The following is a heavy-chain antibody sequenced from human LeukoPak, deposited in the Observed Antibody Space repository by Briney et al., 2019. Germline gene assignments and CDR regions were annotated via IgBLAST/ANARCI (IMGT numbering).Heavy chain of an antibody. CDR3: ARAHDYQYYFDY. J-gene: IGHJ4*02. CDR1: GGSISSGGYS. V-gene: IGHV4-30-2*01. CDR2: IYHSGGT. Sequence: SQTLSLTCAVSGGSISSGGYSWSWIRQPPGKGLEWIGYIYHSGGTYSNPSLNSRVTISVDRSKNQFSLKLSSVTAADTAVYYCARAHDYQYYFDYWGQGTLVTVSS. D-gene: IGHD4-11*01.